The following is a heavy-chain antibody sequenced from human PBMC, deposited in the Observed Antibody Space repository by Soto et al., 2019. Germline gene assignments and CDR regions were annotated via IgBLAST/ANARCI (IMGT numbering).Heavy chain of an antibody. D-gene: IGHD2-8*01. J-gene: IGHJ6*03. V-gene: IGHV1-8*01. CDR2: MNPNSGNT. Sequence: GASVKVSCKASGYTFTSYDINWVRQATGQGLEWMGWMNPNSGNTGYAQKFQGRVTMTRNTSISTAYMELSSLRSEDTAVYWCIAAHRTGRSTNGVFLDYYYYMDVWGKGTTVTVSS. CDR3: IAAHRTGRSTNGVFLDYYYYMDV. CDR1: GYTFTSYD.